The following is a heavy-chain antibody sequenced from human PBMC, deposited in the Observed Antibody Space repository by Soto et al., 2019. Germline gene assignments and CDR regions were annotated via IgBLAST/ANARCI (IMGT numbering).Heavy chain of an antibody. CDR1: GFTFSSYA. CDR2: ISYDGSNK. J-gene: IGHJ4*02. D-gene: IGHD3-22*01. Sequence: PGGSLRLSCAASGFTFSSYAMHWARQAPGKGLEWVAVISYDGSNKYYADSVKGRFTISRDNSKNTLYLQMNSLRAEDTAVYYCARPHILNYYDSSGPLDYWGQGTLVTVSS. V-gene: IGHV3-30-3*01. CDR3: ARPHILNYYDSSGPLDY.